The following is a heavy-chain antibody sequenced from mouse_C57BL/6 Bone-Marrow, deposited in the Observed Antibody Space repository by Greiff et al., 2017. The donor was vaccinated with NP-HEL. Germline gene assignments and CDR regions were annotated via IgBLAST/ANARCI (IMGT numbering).Heavy chain of an antibody. CDR3: ARAPLWLRRNDYAMDY. CDR1: GYSITSDY. V-gene: IGHV3-8*01. D-gene: IGHD2-2*01. CDR2: ISYSGST. Sequence: EVKLMESGPGLAKPSQTLSLTCSVTGYSITSDYWNWIRQFPGNKLEYMGYISYSGSTYYNPSLKSRISITRDTSKNQYYLQLNSVTTEDTATYDCARAPLWLRRNDYAMDYWGQGTSVTVSS. J-gene: IGHJ4*01.